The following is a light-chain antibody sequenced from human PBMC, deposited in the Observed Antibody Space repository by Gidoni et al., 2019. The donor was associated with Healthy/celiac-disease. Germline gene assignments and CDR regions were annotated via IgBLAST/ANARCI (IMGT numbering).Light chain of an antibody. CDR1: KLGDKY. Sequence: SYDLTQPPSLSVSPGQTASITCSGDKLGDKYACWYQQKPGQYPVLVIYQDSKRPSGIPERFSGSNSGNTATLTISGTQAMDEADYYCQAWDSSTAVFGGGTKLTVL. J-gene: IGLJ2*01. CDR3: QAWDSSTAV. CDR2: QDS. V-gene: IGLV3-1*01.